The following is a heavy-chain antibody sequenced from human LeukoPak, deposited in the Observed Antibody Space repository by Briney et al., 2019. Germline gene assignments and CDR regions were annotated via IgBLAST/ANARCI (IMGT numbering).Heavy chain of an antibody. V-gene: IGHV1-2*06. D-gene: IGHD3-10*01. CDR3: ARGAYGSGSYYSNWLDP. CDR1: GYTFTGYY. Sequence: ASVKVSCKASGYTFTGYYMHWVRQAPGQGLEWMGRINPNSGGTNYAQEFQGRVTMTRDTSISTAYMELSRLRSDDTAVYYCARGAYGSGSYYSNWLDPWGQGTLVTVSS. CDR2: INPNSGGT. J-gene: IGHJ5*02.